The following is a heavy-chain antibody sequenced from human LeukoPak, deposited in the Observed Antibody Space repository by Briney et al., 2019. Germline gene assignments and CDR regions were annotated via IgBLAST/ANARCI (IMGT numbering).Heavy chain of an antibody. CDR2: INSDGSST. D-gene: IGHD3-22*01. J-gene: IGHJ4*02. V-gene: IGHV3-74*01. Sequence: QPGGSLRLSCAASGFTFSSYWMHWVRQAPGKGLVWVSRINSDGSSTSYADSVKGRFTISRDNAKNTLYLQMNSLRADDTAVYYCARQYYYDSSGYYPFDYWGQGTLVTVSS. CDR1: GFTFSSYW. CDR3: ARQYYYDSSGYYPFDY.